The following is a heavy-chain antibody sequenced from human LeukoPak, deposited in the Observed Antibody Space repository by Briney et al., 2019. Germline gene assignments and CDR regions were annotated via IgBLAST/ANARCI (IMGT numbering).Heavy chain of an antibody. CDR3: TTPTGPAVIIDY. J-gene: IGHJ4*02. Sequence: WGSLRLSCAASGFTFSSYGIHRVRQAPGKGLEWVAFIRKEGTNKYYSDSVKGRFTISRDNSKNTLYLEMNSLRAEDTAVYYCTTPTGPAVIIDYWGPGTLVTVSS. V-gene: IGHV3-30*02. CDR1: GFTFSSYG. CDR2: IRKEGTNK. D-gene: IGHD2-2*01.